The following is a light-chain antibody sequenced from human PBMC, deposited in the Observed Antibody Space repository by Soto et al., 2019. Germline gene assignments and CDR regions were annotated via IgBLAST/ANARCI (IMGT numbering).Light chain of an antibody. Sequence: QSALTQPASVSGSPGQSITIFCTGTSSDVGGYNYVSWYQHHPGKAPKLMIYEVSNRPSGVSNRFSGSKSANTASLTISGLQPEDEADYYCSSYTRTTTWVFGGGTKLTVL. CDR2: EVS. J-gene: IGLJ3*02. CDR3: SSYTRTTTWV. V-gene: IGLV2-14*01. CDR1: SSDVGGYNY.